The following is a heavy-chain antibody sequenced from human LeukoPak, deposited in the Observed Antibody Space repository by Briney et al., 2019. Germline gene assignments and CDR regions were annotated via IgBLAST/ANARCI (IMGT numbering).Heavy chain of an antibody. CDR1: GFTFSSYN. J-gene: IGHJ6*03. CDR3: ARDPYNGNYGDSYYYYMDV. CDR2: ISPTSSYT. D-gene: IGHD1-26*01. Sequence: TGGSLRLSCAASGFTFSSYNMNWVRQAPGKGLDWVSSISPTSSYTSYTDSVKGRFTLSRDNAKNSLYLQMNSLRAEDTAIYYCARDPYNGNYGDSYYYYMDVWGKGTTVTISS. V-gene: IGHV3-21*01.